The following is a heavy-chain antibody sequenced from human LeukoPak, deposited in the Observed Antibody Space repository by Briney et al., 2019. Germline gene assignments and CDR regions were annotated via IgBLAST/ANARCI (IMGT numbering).Heavy chain of an antibody. J-gene: IGHJ3*02. CDR1: GGSISSYY. D-gene: IGHD6-25*01. Sequence: SETLSLTCTVSGGSISSYYWSWIRQPPGKGLEWIGYIYYSGSTNYNPSLKSRVTISVDTSKNQFSLKLSSVTAADTAVYYCARSSGGFVTRDFDIWGQGTMVTVSS. V-gene: IGHV4-59*08. CDR3: ARSSGGFVTRDFDI. CDR2: IYYSGST.